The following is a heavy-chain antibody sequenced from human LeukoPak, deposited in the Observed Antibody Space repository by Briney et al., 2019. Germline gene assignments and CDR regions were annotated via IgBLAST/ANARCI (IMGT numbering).Heavy chain of an antibody. Sequence: PSETLSLTCTVSGGSISSYYWSWIRQPPGKGLEWIGYIYYSGSTNYNPSLKSRVTISVDTSKNQFSLKLSSVTAADTAVYYCARASGSYYRGGDAFDIWGQGTMVTVSS. D-gene: IGHD1-26*01. CDR2: IYYSGST. CDR1: GGSISSYY. V-gene: IGHV4-59*01. J-gene: IGHJ3*02. CDR3: ARASGSYYRGGDAFDI.